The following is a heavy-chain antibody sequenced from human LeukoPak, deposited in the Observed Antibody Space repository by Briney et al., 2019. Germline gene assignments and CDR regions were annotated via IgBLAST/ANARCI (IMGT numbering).Heavy chain of an antibody. D-gene: IGHD2-2*01. V-gene: IGHV3-33*06. Sequence: PGRSLRLSCAASGFTFSSYGMHWVRQAPGKGLEWVAVIWYDGSNKYYADSVKGRFTISRDNSKNTLYLQMNSLRAEDTAVYYCAKSIVPAAIRGNNWFDPWGQGTLVTVSS. CDR3: AKSIVPAAIRGNNWFDP. CDR2: IWYDGSNK. CDR1: GFTFSSYG. J-gene: IGHJ5*02.